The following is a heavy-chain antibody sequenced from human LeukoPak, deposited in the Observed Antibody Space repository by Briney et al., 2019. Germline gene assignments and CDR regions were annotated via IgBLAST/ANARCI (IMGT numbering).Heavy chain of an antibody. Sequence: SETLSLTCTVSGGSVTSYSWSWIRQPPGKGLEWIGYIYHSGSTYYNPSLKSRVTISVDRSKNQFSLKLSSVTAADTAVYYCARVGATMVRGVIRDWFDPWGQGTLVTVSS. CDR1: GGSVTSYS. CDR2: IYHSGST. D-gene: IGHD3-10*01. V-gene: IGHV4-59*02. CDR3: ARVGATMVRGVIRDWFDP. J-gene: IGHJ5*02.